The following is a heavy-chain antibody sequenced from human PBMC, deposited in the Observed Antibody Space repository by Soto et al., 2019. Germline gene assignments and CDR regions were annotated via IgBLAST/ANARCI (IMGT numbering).Heavy chain of an antibody. CDR3: ARVREYSYGYGLPSYFDY. CDR1: GFTFSSYA. D-gene: IGHD5-18*01. CDR2: IKQDGSEK. J-gene: IGHJ4*02. V-gene: IGHV3-7*03. Sequence: EVQLLESGGGLVQPGGSLRLSCAASGFTFSSYAMSWVRQAPGKGLEWVANIKQDGSEKYYVDSVKGRFTISRDNAKNSLYLQMNSLRAEDTAVYYCARVREYSYGYGLPSYFDYWGQGTLVTVSS.